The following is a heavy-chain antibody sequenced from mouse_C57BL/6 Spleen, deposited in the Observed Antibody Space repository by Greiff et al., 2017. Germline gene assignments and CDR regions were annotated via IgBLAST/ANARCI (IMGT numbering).Heavy chain of an antibody. CDR2: IYPSDSET. Sequence: QVQLQQPGAELVRPGSSVKLSCKASGYTFTSYWMDWVKQRPGQGLEWIGNIYPSDSETHYNQKFKDKATLTVDKSYSTVYMQLSSLTSEDSSVYYCSRPDGQGWSFDVWGTGTTVTVSS. CDR1: GYTFTSYW. CDR3: SRPDGQGWSFDV. J-gene: IGHJ1*03. D-gene: IGHD2-3*01. V-gene: IGHV1-61*01.